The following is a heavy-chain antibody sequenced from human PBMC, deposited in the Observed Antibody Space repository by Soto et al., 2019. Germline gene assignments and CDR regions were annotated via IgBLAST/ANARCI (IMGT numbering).Heavy chain of an antibody. CDR1: GGSISSYY. V-gene: IGHV4-59*01. CDR3: ARGPKVALYYFDY. J-gene: IGHJ4*02. CDR2: IYYSGST. Sequence: SETLSLTCTVSGGSISSYYWSWIRQPPGKGLEWIGYIYYSGSTNYNPSLKSRVTISVDTSKNQFSLKLSSVTAADTAVYYCARGPKVALYYFDYWGQGTLVTVSS. D-gene: IGHD5-12*01.